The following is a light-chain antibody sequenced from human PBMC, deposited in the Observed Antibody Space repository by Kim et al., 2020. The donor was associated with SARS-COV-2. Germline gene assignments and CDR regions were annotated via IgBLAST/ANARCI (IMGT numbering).Light chain of an antibody. CDR1: QSVSSSN. J-gene: IGKJ4*01. CDR3: QQYGSSPLT. Sequence: PGERATLPCRASQSVSSSNLAWYQQKAGQAPRLLIYAASRRATDIPDRFSGSGSGTDFTLTISRLEPEDFALYYCQQYGSSPLTFGGGTKVDIK. V-gene: IGKV3-20*01. CDR2: AAS.